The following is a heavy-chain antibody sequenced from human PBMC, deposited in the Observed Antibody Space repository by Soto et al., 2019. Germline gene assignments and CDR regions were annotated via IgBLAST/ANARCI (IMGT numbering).Heavy chain of an antibody. CDR1: GGSISGNY. CDR3: ARGYYKYDY. V-gene: IGHV4-59*12. D-gene: IGHD1-26*01. CDR2: IYDIGTT. Sequence: SETLSLTCIVSGGSISGNYWSWIRQSPGKGLEWIAYIYDIGTTNYNPSLKSRVTISRDTSKNHVSLKLTSLIAADTAVYYCARGYYKYDYWGQGTLVTVSS. J-gene: IGHJ4*02.